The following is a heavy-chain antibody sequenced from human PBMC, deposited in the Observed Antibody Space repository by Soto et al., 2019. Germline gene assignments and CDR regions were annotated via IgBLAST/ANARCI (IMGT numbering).Heavy chain of an antibody. V-gene: IGHV1-3*01. CDR1: GYTFTSYA. CDR3: ASSFTVPATIAY. D-gene: IGHD2-2*02. J-gene: IGHJ4*02. Sequence: QVQLVQSGAEVKKPGASVKVSCKASGYTFTSYAMHWVRQAPGQRLEWMGWINAGNGNTKYSQKFQGRVTITRDTSASTAYMALNSLRSEDTAVYYCASSFTVPATIAYWGQGTLVTVSS. CDR2: INAGNGNT.